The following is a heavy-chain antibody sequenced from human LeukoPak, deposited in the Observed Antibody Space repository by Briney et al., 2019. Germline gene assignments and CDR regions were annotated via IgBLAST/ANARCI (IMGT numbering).Heavy chain of an antibody. CDR1: GGSISSYY. D-gene: IGHD3-10*01. Sequence: PSETLSLSCTVSGGSISSYYWCWIRQPAVKGLEWIGRIYTSGSTNYNPSLKSRVTMSVDTSKNQFSLKLSSVTAADTAVYYCARAVGSGSFQTYYYYMDVWGKGTTVTISS. J-gene: IGHJ6*03. CDR3: ARAVGSGSFQTYYYYMDV. CDR2: IYTSGST. V-gene: IGHV4-4*07.